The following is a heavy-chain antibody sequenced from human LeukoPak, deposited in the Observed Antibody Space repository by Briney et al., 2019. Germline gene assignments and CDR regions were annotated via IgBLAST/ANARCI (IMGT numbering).Heavy chain of an antibody. Sequence: GGSLRLSCAASGFTFSSYWMHWVRQAPGKGLVWVSRINSDGSSTSYADSVKGRFTISRDNAKNTLYLQMNSLRAEDTAVYYCASPHYFWSGLDYYYYGMDVWGQGTTVTVSS. CDR3: ASPHYFWSGLDYYYYGMDV. V-gene: IGHV3-74*01. CDR1: GFTFSSYW. CDR2: INSDGSST. J-gene: IGHJ6*02. D-gene: IGHD3-3*01.